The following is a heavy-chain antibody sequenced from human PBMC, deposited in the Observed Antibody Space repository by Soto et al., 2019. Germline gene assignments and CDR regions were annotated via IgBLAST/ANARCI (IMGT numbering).Heavy chain of an antibody. V-gene: IGHV3-49*04. J-gene: IGHJ6*02. CDR2: IRTKAYGGAP. Sequence: PGGSLRLSCLGSGFTFGDYAVSWVRQAPGKGLEWVSFIRTKAYGGAPDYAASVKGRFTLSRDDPKSIAYLQMPSLQTEDTAVFFCSRVSGYSYGYSFGMDVWGQGTTVTVSS. CDR1: GFTFGDYA. D-gene: IGHD5-18*01. CDR3: SRVSGYSYGYSFGMDV.